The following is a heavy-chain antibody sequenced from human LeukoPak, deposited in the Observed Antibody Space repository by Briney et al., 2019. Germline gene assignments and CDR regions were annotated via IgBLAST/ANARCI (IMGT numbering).Heavy chain of an antibody. Sequence: PGGSLRLSCAASGITFSSYAMSWVRQTPGKGLEWVSSISGSGGSTYYAAYVTCRFTISRDNSKNTLYLQMNNLRAEDTALYYCAKIRRDSSGGYGTYFGYWGQGTLVTVSS. CDR2: ISGSGGST. CDR3: AKIRRDSSGGYGTYFGY. CDR1: GITFSSYA. D-gene: IGHD6-19*01. J-gene: IGHJ4*02. V-gene: IGHV3-23*01.